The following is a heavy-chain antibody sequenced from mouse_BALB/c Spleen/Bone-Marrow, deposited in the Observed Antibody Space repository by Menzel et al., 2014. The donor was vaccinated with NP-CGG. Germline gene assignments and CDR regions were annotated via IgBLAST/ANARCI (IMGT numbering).Heavy chain of an antibody. D-gene: IGHD1-1*01. Sequence: EVQLQQSGAELVKPGASVKLSCTASGFNIKDTYMHWVKQRPEQGLEWIGSIDPANGNTKYDPKFQGKATITADTSSNTAYLQLSSLTSEDTAVYYCASYYYGSSGFAYWGQGTLVTVSA. J-gene: IGHJ3*01. V-gene: IGHV14-3*02. CDR1: GFNIKDTY. CDR2: IDPANGNT. CDR3: ASYYYGSSGFAY.